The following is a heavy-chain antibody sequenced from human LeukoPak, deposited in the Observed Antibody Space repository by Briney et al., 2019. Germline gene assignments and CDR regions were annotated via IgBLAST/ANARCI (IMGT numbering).Heavy chain of an antibody. CDR2: IYYSGIT. V-gene: IGHV4-39*07. CDR1: GGSISNYY. Sequence: SETLSLTCTVSGGSISNYYWGWIRQPPGKGLEWIGSIYYSGITYYNPSLKSRVTISVDTSKNQFSLKLSSVTAADTAVYYCASDQNFWGQGTLVTVSS. J-gene: IGHJ4*02. CDR3: ASDQNF.